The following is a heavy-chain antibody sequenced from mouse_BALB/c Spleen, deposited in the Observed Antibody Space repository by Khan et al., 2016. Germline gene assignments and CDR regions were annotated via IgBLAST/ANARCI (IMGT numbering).Heavy chain of an antibody. CDR2: IHYSGST. J-gene: IGHJ4*01. Sequence: EVQLPSSLPDLFKPSQSLSLTCTVTGYSITSGYSWHWIRQFPGNKLEWMGYIHYSGSTNYNPSLKSRISITRDTSKNQFFLQLNSVTTGDTATXYCARWNGYYAMDYWGQGTSVTVSS. CDR3: ARWNGYYAMDY. V-gene: IGHV3-1*02. CDR1: GYSITSGYS.